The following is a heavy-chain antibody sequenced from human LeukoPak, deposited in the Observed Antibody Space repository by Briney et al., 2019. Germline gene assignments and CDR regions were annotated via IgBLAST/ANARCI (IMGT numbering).Heavy chain of an antibody. V-gene: IGHV3-48*04. J-gene: IGHJ4*02. CDR1: GFTFSSYG. Sequence: GGSLRLSCAASGFTFSSYGMHWVRQAPGKGLEWVSYISSSSSTIYYADSVKGRFTISRDNAKNSLYLQMNSLRAEDTAVYYCARKQAESYDILTVDYWGQGTLVTVSS. CDR2: ISSSSSTI. D-gene: IGHD3-9*01. CDR3: ARKQAESYDILTVDY.